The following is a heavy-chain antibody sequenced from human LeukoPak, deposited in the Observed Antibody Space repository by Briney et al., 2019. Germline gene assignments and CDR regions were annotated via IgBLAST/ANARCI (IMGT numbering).Heavy chain of an antibody. CDR1: GASISSDH. V-gene: IGHV4-4*09. D-gene: IGHD5-24*01. CDR3: ARGRRHGHNFYWYFDL. Sequence: SETLSLTCTVSGASISSDHWSGLRQTPGKAREDLGCIFRGGRSNYNPSLKSRTAILVDTSKNQFALKVPPGTVADTAVYYCARGRRHGHNFYWYFDLWGRGTLVTVSS. CDR2: IFRGGRS. J-gene: IGHJ2*01.